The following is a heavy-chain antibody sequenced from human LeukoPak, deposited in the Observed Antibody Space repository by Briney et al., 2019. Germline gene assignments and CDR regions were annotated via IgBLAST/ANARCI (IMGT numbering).Heavy chain of an antibody. J-gene: IGHJ6*04. V-gene: IGHV1-69*10. Sequence: SVKVTCKASGGTFSDYALSWVRQAPGQGLEWMGVFIPILGTANCTQKFQDRVTITADISTNTVNMELSSLRSEDTAVYFCAGIPVFGVVLHQEPVWGKGTTVTVSS. CDR3: AGIPVFGVVLHQEPV. D-gene: IGHD3-3*01. CDR1: GGTFSDYA. CDR2: FIPILGTA.